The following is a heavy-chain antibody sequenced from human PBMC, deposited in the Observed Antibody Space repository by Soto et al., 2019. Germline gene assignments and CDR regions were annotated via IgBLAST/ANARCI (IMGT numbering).Heavy chain of an antibody. CDR3: AMRDGYVFDD. CDR2: MNPNTGDT. V-gene: IGHV1-8*01. D-gene: IGHD5-12*01. J-gene: IGHJ4*02. Sequence: QVQLVQSGAEVKKPGASVKVSCKASGYTFISYDINWVRQAPGQGLEWVGWMNPNTGDTEYAQELQGRVTMTRTASINTANLELSSLRSDDTAVYFCAMRDGYVFDDWGQGTLVTVSS. CDR1: GYTFISYD.